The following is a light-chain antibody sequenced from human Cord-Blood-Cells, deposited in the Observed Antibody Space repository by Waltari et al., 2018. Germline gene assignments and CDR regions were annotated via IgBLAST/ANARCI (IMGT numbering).Light chain of an antibody. V-gene: IGKV3-15*01. J-gene: IGKJ4*02. CDR1: QSVSSN. CDR3: QQYKNWAPRT. Sequence: EIVMTQSPATLSVSPAERVTLSYRASQSVSSNSAWYQQKPGQAPRLLIYGASTRATGSPARFSGSGSETEFTLTFSSLQSEGFAVDYGQQYKNWAPRTFGGGTKVEIK. CDR2: GAS.